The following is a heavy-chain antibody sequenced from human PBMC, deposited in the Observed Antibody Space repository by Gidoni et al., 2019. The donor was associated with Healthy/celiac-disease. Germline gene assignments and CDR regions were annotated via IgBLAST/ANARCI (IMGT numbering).Heavy chain of an antibody. D-gene: IGHD4-17*01. V-gene: IGHV3-30*18. CDR2: IAYDGSNK. Sequence: QVQLVESGGGVVQPGRSLRLSCAASGFTFRSYGMHWVRQAPGKGLEWVAVIAYDGSNKYYADSVKGRFTISRDNSKNTLYLQMNSLRAEDTAVYYCAKDDYGDYGVVGLLDYWGQGTLVTVSS. CDR1: GFTFRSYG. CDR3: AKDDYGDYGVVGLLDY. J-gene: IGHJ4*02.